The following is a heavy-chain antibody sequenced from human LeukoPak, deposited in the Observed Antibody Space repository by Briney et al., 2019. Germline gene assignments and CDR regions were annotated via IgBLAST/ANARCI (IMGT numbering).Heavy chain of an antibody. J-gene: IGHJ4*02. CDR3: ARGWLAETTVVTPYNY. CDR2: ITPIFGTA. D-gene: IGHD4-23*01. Sequence: GASVKVSCKASGGTFSSYGISWVRQAPGQGLEWMGGITPIFGTANYAQKFQGRVTITAVESMSTAYMELSSLRSEDTAVYYCARGWLAETTVVTPYNYWGQGTLVTVSS. CDR1: GGTFSSYG. V-gene: IGHV1-69*13.